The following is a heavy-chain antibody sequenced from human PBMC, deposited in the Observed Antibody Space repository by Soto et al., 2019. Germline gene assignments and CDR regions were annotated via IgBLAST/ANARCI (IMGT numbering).Heavy chain of an antibody. D-gene: IGHD2-2*01. Sequence: QVQLQESGPGLVKPSQTLSLTCIVSGGSISTTGYYWSWIRQFPGKGLEWIGHIYHTGDTDYNPSLKSRVTMSVDTSENQFSLKVNSVTAADTAVYYCANTLRLFCTSISCHHWYFDSWGRGTLVTVSS. CDR2: IYHTGDT. V-gene: IGHV4-31*03. CDR1: GGSISTTGYY. J-gene: IGHJ5*01. CDR3: ANTLRLFCTSISCHHWYFDS.